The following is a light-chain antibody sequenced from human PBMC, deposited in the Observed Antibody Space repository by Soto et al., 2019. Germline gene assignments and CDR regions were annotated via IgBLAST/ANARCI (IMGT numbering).Light chain of an antibody. V-gene: IGLV1-40*01. J-gene: IGLJ1*01. CDR1: SSNIGAGYD. CDR3: QSYDNRLSAYV. CDR2: TNN. Sequence: QSVLTQPPSVSGAPGQRVTISCTGSSSNIGAGYDVHWYLQLPGTAPKLLVYTNNNRPSGVPDRFSGSTSGTSASLAITGLQAEDEADDYCQSYDNRLSAYVFGTGTKLTVL.